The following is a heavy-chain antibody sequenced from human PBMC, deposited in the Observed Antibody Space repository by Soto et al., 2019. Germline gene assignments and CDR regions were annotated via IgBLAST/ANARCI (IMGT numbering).Heavy chain of an antibody. D-gene: IGHD5-12*01. CDR3: ARHPSGYEWDDY. Sequence: PSETLSLTCTVSGGSISSNYWTWIRQPPGKGLEWIGYVYNSGSTNYNPSLKSRVTISVDTSKNQFSLKLSSVTAADTAVYHCARHPSGYEWDDYWGQGTLVTAPQ. CDR1: GGSISSNY. V-gene: IGHV4-59*08. CDR2: VYNSGST. J-gene: IGHJ4*02.